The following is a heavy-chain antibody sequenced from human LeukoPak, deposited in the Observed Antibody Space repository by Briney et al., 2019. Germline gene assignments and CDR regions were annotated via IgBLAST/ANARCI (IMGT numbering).Heavy chain of an antibody. CDR3: ARDHAGSGDYFDY. CDR2: IKQDGSEK. D-gene: IGHD3-10*01. J-gene: IGHJ4*02. Sequence: PGGSLRLSCAASVFTFSSYWMTWVRQAPGKGLEWVANIKQDGSEKYYVDSVKGRFTISRDNAKNSLYLQMNRLRAEDTAVYYCARDHAGSGDYFDYWGQGTLVTVSS. V-gene: IGHV3-7*01. CDR1: VFTFSSYW.